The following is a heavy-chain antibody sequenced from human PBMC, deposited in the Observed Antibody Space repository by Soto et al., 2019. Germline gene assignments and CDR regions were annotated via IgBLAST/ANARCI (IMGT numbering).Heavy chain of an antibody. V-gene: IGHV4-39*01. CDR2: IYYSGRT. Sequence: QLQLQESGPGLVKPSETLSLTCTVSGGSISSSSYYWGWIRQPPGKGLEWIGSIYYSGRTYYNPSLKSRVTISVDTSKNQFSLKLSSVTAADTAVYYCARLGNYGSGSYLYYLDYWGQGTLVTVSS. J-gene: IGHJ4*02. CDR3: ARLGNYGSGSYLYYLDY. D-gene: IGHD3-10*01. CDR1: GGSISSSSYY.